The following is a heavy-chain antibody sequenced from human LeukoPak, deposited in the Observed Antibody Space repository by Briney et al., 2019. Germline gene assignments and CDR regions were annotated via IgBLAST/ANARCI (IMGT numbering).Heavy chain of an antibody. CDR2: IIPIFGAA. J-gene: IGHJ6*02. CDR3: ARGGNDYGDYGPLYYYYGMDV. V-gene: IGHV1-69*13. Sequence: GASVTVSCKASGGTFSSYASSWVRQVPGQGLEWMGGIIPIFGAANYAQKFQGRVTITADESTSTAYMELSSLRSEDTAVYYCARGGNDYGDYGPLYYYYGMDVWGQGTTVTVSS. D-gene: IGHD4-17*01. CDR1: GGTFSSYA.